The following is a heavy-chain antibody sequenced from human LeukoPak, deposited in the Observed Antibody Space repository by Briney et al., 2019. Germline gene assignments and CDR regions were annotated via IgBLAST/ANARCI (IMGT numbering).Heavy chain of an antibody. CDR2: ISGGGLSI. CDR3: VKGGLTALYYGMDV. CDR1: EFTFGRYA. Sequence: GGSLRLSCAASEFTFGRYAMNRVRQVPGKGLEWVSSISGGGLSIYYADSVKGRFTISRDNSTNTLYLQMNSLRVEDTAVYFCVKGGLTALYYGMDVWGQGTTVTVSS. J-gene: IGHJ6*02. V-gene: IGHV3-23*01. D-gene: IGHD1-26*01.